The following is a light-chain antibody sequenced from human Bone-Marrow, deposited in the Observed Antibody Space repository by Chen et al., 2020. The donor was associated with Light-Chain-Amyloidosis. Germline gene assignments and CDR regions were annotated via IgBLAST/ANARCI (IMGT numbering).Light chain of an antibody. J-gene: IGLJ2*01. CDR2: RDT. CDR1: VLPTKY. V-gene: IGLV3-25*03. CDR3: QSADSSGTYEVR. Sequence: SYQLTQPPSVSVSPGQTARITCYGDVLPTKYAYWYQQKPGQAPVLVIHRDTDRPSGISERCSGSSSGTTATLTISGVQAEDEADYHCQSADSSGTYEVRFGGGTKLTVL.